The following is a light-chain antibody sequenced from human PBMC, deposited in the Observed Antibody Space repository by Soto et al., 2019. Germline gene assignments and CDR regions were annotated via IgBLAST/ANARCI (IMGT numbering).Light chain of an antibody. CDR1: QSVSSN. Sequence: EIVMTQSPAILSVSPGERATLSCRASQSVSSNLAWYQQKPGQAPRPLIYGASTRATGIPARFSGSGSGTEFTLTISSLQSEDSAVYYCQQYKNWPPLTFGGGTKVEIK. V-gene: IGKV3-15*01. J-gene: IGKJ4*01. CDR3: QQYKNWPPLT. CDR2: GAS.